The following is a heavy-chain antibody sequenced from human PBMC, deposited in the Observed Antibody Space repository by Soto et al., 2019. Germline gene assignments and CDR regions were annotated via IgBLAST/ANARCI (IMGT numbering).Heavy chain of an antibody. V-gene: IGHV3-23*01. CDR1: GFTFNTFA. CDR3: ASDRGGALDS. CDR2: LSGSGSLS. Sequence: EVLLLESGGGLVQPGGSLRLSCAASGFTFNTFAMTWVRQAPGKGLEWVSALSGSGSLSYYADSVKGRLTISRDTSKNTMYLQMNNRCVAETAVYFCASDRGGALDSWGQGTVVTVSS. D-gene: IGHD2-15*01. J-gene: IGHJ4*02.